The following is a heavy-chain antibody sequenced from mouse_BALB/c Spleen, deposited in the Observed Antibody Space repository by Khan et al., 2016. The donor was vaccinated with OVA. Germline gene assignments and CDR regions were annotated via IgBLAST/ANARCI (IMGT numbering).Heavy chain of an antibody. V-gene: IGHV5-6*01. J-gene: IGHJ3*01. CDR3: ARLAYYYDSEGFAY. CDR2: ISTGGHYT. CDR1: GFTFSTYG. D-gene: IGHD1-1*01. Sequence: EVELVESGGDLVEPGGSLKLSCVASGFTFSTYGMSWVRQTPDKRLDWVATISTGGHYTYYPDSVRGRFTISRDNAKNTLYLQMTSLKSEDTAMFYCARLAYYYDSEGFAYWGQGTLVTVSA.